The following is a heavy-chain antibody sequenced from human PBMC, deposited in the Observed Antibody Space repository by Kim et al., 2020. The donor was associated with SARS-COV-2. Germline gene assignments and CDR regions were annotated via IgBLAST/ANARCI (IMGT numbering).Heavy chain of an antibody. V-gene: IGHV1-2*06. CDR3: ARDLRGTIFGVVVSDYGM. J-gene: IGHJ6*01. Sequence: ASVKVSCTASGYTFTNYYIHWVRQAPGQGLEWMGRINPNSGVTNYVQKFQGRVTMTRDTSISTAYMELSSLRSDDTALYYFARDLRGTIFGVVVSDYGM. CDR1: GYTFTNYY. D-gene: IGHD3-3*01. CDR2: INPNSGVT.